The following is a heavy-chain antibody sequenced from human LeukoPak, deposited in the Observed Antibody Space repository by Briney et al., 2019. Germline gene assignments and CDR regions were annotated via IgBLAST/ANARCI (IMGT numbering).Heavy chain of an antibody. J-gene: IGHJ4*02. Sequence: GGSLRLSCAASGFTFSDYYMSWIRQAPGKGLGWVSYISSSSNYTNYADSVKGRFTISRDNAKNSLYLQMNSLRAEDTVVYYCARKDYSNDYWGQGTLGSVSS. CDR1: GFTFSDYY. V-gene: IGHV3-11*06. D-gene: IGHD4-11*01. CDR2: ISSSSNYT. CDR3: ARKDYSNDY.